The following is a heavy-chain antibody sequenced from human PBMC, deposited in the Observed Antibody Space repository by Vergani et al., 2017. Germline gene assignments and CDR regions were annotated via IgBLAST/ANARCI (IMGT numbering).Heavy chain of an antibody. Sequence: EVQLVQSGAEVKKPGESLKISCKGSGYSFTNYWIGWVRQMPGKGLAWMGIIYPGDSDTRYSPSFQGQVTISADKSIRTAYLQWSSLKASDTAMYYCARINTYDFWSGYYPYWYFDLWGRGTLVTVSS. D-gene: IGHD3-3*01. V-gene: IGHV5-51*01. CDR3: ARINTYDFWSGYYPYWYFDL. CDR1: GYSFTNYW. CDR2: IYPGDSDT. J-gene: IGHJ2*01.